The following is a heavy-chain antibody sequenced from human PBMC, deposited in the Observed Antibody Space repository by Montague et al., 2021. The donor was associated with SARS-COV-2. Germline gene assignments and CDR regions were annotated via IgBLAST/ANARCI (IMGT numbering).Heavy chain of an antibody. CDR3: AREGSGRGYYYYGMDV. CDR2: IYYSGST. V-gene: IGHV4-59*01. Sequence: SETLSLTCAVYGGFISSYYWSWIRQPPGKGLKWIGYIYYSGSTNYNPSLKSRVTISVDTSKNQFSLKLSSVTAADTAVYYCAREGSGRGYYYYGMDVWGQGTTVTVSS. CDR1: GGFISSYY. J-gene: IGHJ6*02. D-gene: IGHD3-10*01.